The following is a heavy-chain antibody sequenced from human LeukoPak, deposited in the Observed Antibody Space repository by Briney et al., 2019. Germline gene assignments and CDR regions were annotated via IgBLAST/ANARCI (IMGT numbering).Heavy chain of an antibody. D-gene: IGHD3-3*01. Sequence: PGGSVRLSCAASGFTLSNYWMSWVRQAPGKGLEWEANIKQDGSEKYYVDSVKGRFTISRDNVKNSLYLQMNSLRAEDTAVYYCARGGTIRFDYWGQGTLVTVSS. CDR1: GFTLSNYW. CDR3: ARGGTIRFDY. V-gene: IGHV3-7*05. CDR2: IKQDGSEK. J-gene: IGHJ4*02.